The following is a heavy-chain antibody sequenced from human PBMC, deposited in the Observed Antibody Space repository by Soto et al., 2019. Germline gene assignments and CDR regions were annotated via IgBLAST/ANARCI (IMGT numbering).Heavy chain of an antibody. D-gene: IGHD3-10*01. CDR1: GGSISSYY. CDR3: ARQGFGPLHGLVDV. J-gene: IGHJ6*02. Sequence: QVQLQESGPGLVKPSETLSLSCTVSGGSISSYYWSWFRQSPGKRMEWIGYVHHSWGSSYNPSLQIRGPISLDTSNSQFSLKVTSVTATYTAVYYCARQGFGPLHGLVDVWGQGTTVTVSS. CDR2: VHHSWGS. V-gene: IGHV4-59*08.